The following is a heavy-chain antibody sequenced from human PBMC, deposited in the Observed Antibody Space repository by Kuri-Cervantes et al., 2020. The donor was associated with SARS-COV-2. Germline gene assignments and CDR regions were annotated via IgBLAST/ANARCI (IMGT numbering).Heavy chain of an antibody. Sequence: GGSLRLSCAVSGFTSFSTSGIHWVRQAPGKGLEWVANIKQDGSEKYYVDSVKGRFTISRDNAKNSLYLQMNSLRTEDTALYYCAKGQGYYDSSGSYFDYWGQGTLVTVSS. CDR3: AKGQGYYDSSGSYFDY. D-gene: IGHD3-22*01. V-gene: IGHV3-7*03. CDR2: IKQDGSEK. CDR1: GFTSFSTSG. J-gene: IGHJ4*02.